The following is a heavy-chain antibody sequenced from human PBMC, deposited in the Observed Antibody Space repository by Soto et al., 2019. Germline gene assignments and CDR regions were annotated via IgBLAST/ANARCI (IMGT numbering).Heavy chain of an antibody. J-gene: IGHJ4*02. V-gene: IGHV3-30*18. CDR1: GLTFSSYW. CDR3: AKDRGWSSADLEY. Sequence: GGSLRLSCAASGLTFSSYWMNWVRQAPGKGLEWVALMSYDGSSKYYQDSLKGRFTISRDKSKNTLYLQMSSLRVEDTAVYYCAKDRGWSSADLEYWGQGTLVTVSS. D-gene: IGHD6-19*01. CDR2: MSYDGSSK.